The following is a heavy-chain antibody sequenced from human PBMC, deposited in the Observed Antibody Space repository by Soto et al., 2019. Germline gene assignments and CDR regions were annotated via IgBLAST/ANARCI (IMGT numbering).Heavy chain of an antibody. D-gene: IGHD4-17*01. CDR2: IYYSGST. CDR1: GGSISSYY. CDR3: ARVTVTTLVIDY. V-gene: IGHV4-59*01. J-gene: IGHJ4*02. Sequence: PSGTLSLTCTVSGGSISSYYWSWIRQPPGKGLEWIGYIYYSGSTNYNPSLKSRVTISVDTSKNQFSLKLSSVTAADTAVYYCARVTVTTLVIDYWRQGTLVPVSS.